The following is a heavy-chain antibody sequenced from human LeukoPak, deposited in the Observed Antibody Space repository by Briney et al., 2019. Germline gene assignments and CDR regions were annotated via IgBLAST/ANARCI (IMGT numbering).Heavy chain of an antibody. Sequence: SETLSLTCAVYGGSFSGYYWSWIRQPPGKGLEWIGEINHSGSTNYNPSLKSRVTISVDTSKNQFSLKLSSVTAADTAVYYCARSAGYSSSWYYYYYYMDVWGKGTTVTVSS. CDR2: INHSGST. V-gene: IGHV4-34*01. J-gene: IGHJ6*03. CDR1: GGSFSGYY. CDR3: ARSAGYSSSWYYYYYYMDV. D-gene: IGHD6-13*01.